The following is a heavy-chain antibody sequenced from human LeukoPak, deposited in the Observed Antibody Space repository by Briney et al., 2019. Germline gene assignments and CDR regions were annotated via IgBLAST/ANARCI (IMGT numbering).Heavy chain of an antibody. CDR1: GYTFTSYD. J-gene: IGHJ6*03. CDR2: MNPNSGNT. Sequence: ASVKVSCKASGYTFTSYDINWLRQATGQGLEWMGWMNPNSGNTGYAQKFQGRVTMTRNTSISTAYMELSSLRSADTAVYYCARSIAAAGTPPYYYYYCMDVWGKGTTVTVSS. D-gene: IGHD6-13*01. V-gene: IGHV1-8*01. CDR3: ARSIAAAGTPPYYYYYCMDV.